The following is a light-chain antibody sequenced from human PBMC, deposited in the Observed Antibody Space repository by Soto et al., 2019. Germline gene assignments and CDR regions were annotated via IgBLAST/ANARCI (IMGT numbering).Light chain of an antibody. V-gene: IGKV3-11*01. CDR2: DAS. J-gene: IGKJ4*01. CDR3: QQRSHWPLT. CDR1: QSVSSY. Sequence: IVLTQSPATLSLSPGERATLSCRASQSVSSYLAWYQQKPGQAPRLLIYDASNRATGIPARFSGSGSGTDFTLTISSLEREDFAVYYRQQRSHWPLTLGGGTKVDIK.